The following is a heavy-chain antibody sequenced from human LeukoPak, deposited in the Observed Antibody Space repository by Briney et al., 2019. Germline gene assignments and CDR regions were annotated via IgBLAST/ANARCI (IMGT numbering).Heavy chain of an antibody. J-gene: IGHJ6*03. V-gene: IGHV3-23*01. CDR1: GFTFTSYA. D-gene: IGHD5-18*01. CDR2: ISGSGSTI. Sequence: GGSLRLSCAASGFTFTSYAMNWVRQAPGKGLEWVSSISGSGSTIYYADSVKGRFTISRDNSKSPLYLHMFSLRAEDTAVYYCAAGVDSAITSYLSMAVWGIGTTVTVSS. CDR3: AAGVDSAITSYLSMAV.